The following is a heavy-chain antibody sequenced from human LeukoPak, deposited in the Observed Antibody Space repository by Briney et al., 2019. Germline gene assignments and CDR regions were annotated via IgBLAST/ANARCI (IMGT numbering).Heavy chain of an antibody. CDR3: ARDRELRYFDCLLTGGYFDY. CDR1: GFTFSDYY. V-gene: IGHV3-11*06. Sequence: GRSRRLSCAASGFTFSDYYISWIRQAPGKGLEWVSYISSSSSYTNYAEFVKGRFTISRDNAKNSLYLQMNSLRAEDTAVYYCARDRELRYFDCLLTGGYFDYWGQGTLVTVSS. J-gene: IGHJ4*02. D-gene: IGHD3-9*01. CDR2: ISSSSSYT.